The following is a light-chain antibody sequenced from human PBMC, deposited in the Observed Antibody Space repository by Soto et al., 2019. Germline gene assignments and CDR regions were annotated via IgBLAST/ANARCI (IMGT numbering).Light chain of an antibody. J-gene: IGLJ2*01. CDR1: TSDVGGYNY. V-gene: IGLV2-11*01. CDR3: CSYAGSSTFV. Sequence: QSALTQPRSVSASPGQSVTISCTGTTSDVGGYNYVSWYQQHPGQAPKLMIYDVTKRPSGVPDRFSGSKSGNTASLTISGLQAEDEADYYCCSYAGSSTFVFGGGTKLTVL. CDR2: DVT.